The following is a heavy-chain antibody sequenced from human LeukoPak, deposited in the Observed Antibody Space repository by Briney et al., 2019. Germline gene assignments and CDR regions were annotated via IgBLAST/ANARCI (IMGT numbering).Heavy chain of an antibody. V-gene: IGHV3-23*01. Sequence: GALRLSCAASGFSFSSDAMSWVRQAPGKGLEWVSSISNSGGSTYYADSVKGRFTISRDNSKNTVDLQMNSLRVEDTAVYYCAKGRGSSTYTFDYWGQGTLVTGSS. CDR1: GFSFSSDA. CDR3: AKGRGSSTYTFDY. CDR2: ISNSGGST. D-gene: IGHD3-16*01. J-gene: IGHJ4*02.